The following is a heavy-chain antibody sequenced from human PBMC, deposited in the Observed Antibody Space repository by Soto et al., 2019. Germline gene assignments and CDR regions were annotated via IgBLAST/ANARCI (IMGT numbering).Heavy chain of an antibody. CDR1: GFTFSSYA. J-gene: IGHJ6*02. Sequence: GGSLRLSCAASGFTFSSYAMSWVRQAPGKGLEWVSSISSSSSYIYYADSVKGRFTISRDNAKNSLYLQMNSLRAEDTAVYYCARGGTMVRGVITYYYYGMDVWGQGTTVTVSS. V-gene: IGHV3-21*01. CDR3: ARGGTMVRGVITYYYYGMDV. D-gene: IGHD3-10*01. CDR2: ISSSSSYI.